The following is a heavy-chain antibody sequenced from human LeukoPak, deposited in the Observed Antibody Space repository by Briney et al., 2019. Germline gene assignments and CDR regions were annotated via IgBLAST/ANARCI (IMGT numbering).Heavy chain of an antibody. J-gene: IGHJ4*02. CDR3: ASVSTSYGY. D-gene: IGHD2-2*01. CDR1: GGSISSSSYY. Sequence: SETLSLTCTVSGGSISSSSYYWGWIRQPPGKGLEWIGSIYYSGSTYYNPSLKSRVTISVDTSKNQFSLKLSSVTAADTAVYYCASVSTSYGYWGQGTLVTVSS. V-gene: IGHV4-39*07. CDR2: IYYSGST.